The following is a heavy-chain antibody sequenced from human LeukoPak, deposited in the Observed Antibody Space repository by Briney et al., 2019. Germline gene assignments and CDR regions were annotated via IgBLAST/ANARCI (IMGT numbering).Heavy chain of an antibody. V-gene: IGHV4-39*01. Sequence: SETQSLTCTVSGGSISSSSYYWGWIRQPPGKGLEWIGSIYYSGSTYYNPSLKSRVTISVDTSKNQFSLQLNSVTPEDTAVYYCARGGVAVVGNAPSSGFDYWGQGTLVTVSS. D-gene: IGHD6-13*01. CDR3: ARGGVAVVGNAPSSGFDY. J-gene: IGHJ4*02. CDR2: IYYSGST. CDR1: GGSISSSSYY.